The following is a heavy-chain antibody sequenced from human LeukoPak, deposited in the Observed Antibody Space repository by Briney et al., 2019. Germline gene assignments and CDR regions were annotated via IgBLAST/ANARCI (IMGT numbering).Heavy chain of an antibody. V-gene: IGHV4-34*01. J-gene: IGHJ6*03. CDR2: INHSGST. CDR3: ARQGRASGMVRGAIRGHMDV. D-gene: IGHD3-10*01. Sequence: SETLSLTCAVYGGSFSGYYWSWIRQPPGKGLEWIGEINHSGSTNYNPSLKSRVTIPADTSKNQFSLKLSSVTAADTAVYYCARQGRASGMVRGAIRGHMDVWGKGTTVTVSS. CDR1: GGSFSGYY.